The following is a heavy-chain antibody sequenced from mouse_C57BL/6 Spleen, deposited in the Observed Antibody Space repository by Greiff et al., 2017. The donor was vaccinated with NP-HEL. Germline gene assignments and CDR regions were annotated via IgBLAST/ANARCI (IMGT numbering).Heavy chain of an antibody. Sequence: EVQGVESGTVLARPGASVKMSCKTSGYTFTSYWMHWVKQRPGQGLEWIGAIYPGNSDTSYNQKFKGKAKLTAVTSASTAYMELSSLTNEDSAVYYCTRRGHWDGYYFDYWGQGTTLTVSS. CDR3: TRRGHWDGYYFDY. CDR2: IYPGNSDT. J-gene: IGHJ2*01. D-gene: IGHD4-1*01. V-gene: IGHV1-5*01. CDR1: GYTFTSYW.